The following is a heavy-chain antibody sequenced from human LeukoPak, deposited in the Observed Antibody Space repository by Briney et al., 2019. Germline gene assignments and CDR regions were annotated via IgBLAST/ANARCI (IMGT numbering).Heavy chain of an antibody. CDR1: GYIFTSYW. CDR3: ARRYSSGWYTNAEYFQH. CDR2: IDPSDSFT. D-gene: IGHD6-19*01. J-gene: IGHJ1*01. Sequence: GESLKISCKGSGYIFTSYWISCVRQMPGKGLEWMGRIDPSDSFTNYSPSFQGHVTISVDKSTSTAYLQWSSLKASDTAMYYCARRYSSGWYTNAEYFQHWGQGTLVTVSS. V-gene: IGHV5-10-1*01.